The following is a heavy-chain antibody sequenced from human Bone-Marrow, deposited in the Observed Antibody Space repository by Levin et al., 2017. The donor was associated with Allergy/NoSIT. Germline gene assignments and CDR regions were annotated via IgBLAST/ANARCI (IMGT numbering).Heavy chain of an antibody. D-gene: IGHD6-19*01. CDR1: GDSVSSNSAA. J-gene: IGHJ5*02. CDR3: ARVPLYSSGWHNWFDP. CDR2: TYYRSKWYN. V-gene: IGHV6-1*01. Sequence: SETLSLTCAISGDSVSSNSAAWNWIRQSPSRGLEWLGRTYYRSKWYNDYAVSVKSRITINPDTSKNQFSLQLNSVTPEDTAVYYCARVPLYSSGWHNWFDPWGQGTLVTVSS.